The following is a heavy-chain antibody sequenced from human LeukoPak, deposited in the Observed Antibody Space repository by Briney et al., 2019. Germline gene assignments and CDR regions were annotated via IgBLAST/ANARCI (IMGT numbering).Heavy chain of an antibody. V-gene: IGHV4-34*01. J-gene: IGHJ6*03. D-gene: IGHD2-2*01. CDR2: INHSGST. Sequence: PSETLSLTCAVYGGSFSGYYWSWIRQPPGKGLEWIGEINHSGSTNYNPSLKSRVTISVDTSKNQFSLKLSSVTAADTAVYYCARTTLVKYSTSLYYYYYMDVWAKGPRSPSP. CDR1: GGSFSGYY. CDR3: ARTTLVKYSTSLYYYYYMDV.